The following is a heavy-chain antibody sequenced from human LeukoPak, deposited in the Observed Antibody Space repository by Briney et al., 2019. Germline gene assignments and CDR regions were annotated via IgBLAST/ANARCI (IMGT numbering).Heavy chain of an antibody. CDR3: ARDRVETAMGPQFRTYYYYGMDV. J-gene: IGHJ6*02. D-gene: IGHD5-18*01. V-gene: IGHV3-66*01. CDR1: GFTVSSNY. CDR2: IYGGGTT. Sequence: QPGGSLRLSCAASGFTVSSNYMTWVRQAPGKGLEWVSVIYGGGTTYYADSVKGRFTISRDNSKSTVYLQMNSLRVEDTAVYYCARDRVETAMGPQFRTYYYYGMDVWGQGATVTVS.